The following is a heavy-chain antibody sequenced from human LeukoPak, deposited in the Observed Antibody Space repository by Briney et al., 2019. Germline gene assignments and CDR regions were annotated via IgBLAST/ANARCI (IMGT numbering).Heavy chain of an antibody. V-gene: IGHV3-53*01. CDR3: ARGVEPLAANTLAY. J-gene: IGHJ4*02. D-gene: IGHD1-14*01. CDR1: GFTVITND. CDR2: LYSDGNT. Sequence: LPGGSLRRSCAASGFTVITNDMTWVRQAPGKGLEWVSVLYSDGNTKYADSVQGRFTISRDNSKNTLYLEMNSLSPDDTAVYYCARGVEPLAANTLAYWGQGTLVTVSS.